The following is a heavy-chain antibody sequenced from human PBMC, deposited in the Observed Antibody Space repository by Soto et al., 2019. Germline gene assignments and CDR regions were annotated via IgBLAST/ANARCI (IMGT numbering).Heavy chain of an antibody. Sequence: QGQLLQSGDEVKTPGASVRVSCRASGYPFTSYGISWVRQAPGQGLEWVAWISAYNGKRDTAEKFQGRVTMTLDTSTDTAHMELWDLTSADTAVYYCARGRIVASIHDAFEIWGQVTKGTVSS. J-gene: IGHJ3*02. CDR2: ISAYNGKR. V-gene: IGHV1-18*01. CDR3: ARGRIVASIHDAFEI. CDR1: GYPFTSYG. D-gene: IGHD5-12*01.